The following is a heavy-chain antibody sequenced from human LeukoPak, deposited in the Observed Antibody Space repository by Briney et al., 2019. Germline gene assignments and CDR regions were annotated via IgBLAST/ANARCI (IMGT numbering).Heavy chain of an antibody. CDR2: ISSSSTTI. V-gene: IGHV3-48*02. CDR3: ARDRGYYFDY. J-gene: IGHJ4*02. CDR1: GFAFNTYS. D-gene: IGHD3-22*01. Sequence: GGSLRLSCAASGFAFNTYSMSWVRQAPGKGLEWVSFISSSSTTIYYAASVKGRFTISRDNAKNSLYLQMNSLRDEDTAVYYCARDRGYYFDYWGQGTLVTVSS.